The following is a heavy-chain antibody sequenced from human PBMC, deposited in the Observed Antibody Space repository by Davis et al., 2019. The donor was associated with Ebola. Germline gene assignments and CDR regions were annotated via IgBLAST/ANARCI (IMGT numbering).Heavy chain of an antibody. D-gene: IGHD2-2*01. V-gene: IGHV3-23*01. J-gene: IGHJ6*03. Sequence: GESLKISCAASGFTFSSYAMSWVRQAPGKGLEWVSAISGSGGSTYYADSVKGRFTISRDNSKNTLYLQMNSLRAEDTAVYYCAKGEDIVVVPAAMSYYYYMDVWGKGTTVTVSS. CDR2: ISGSGGST. CDR3: AKGEDIVVVPAAMSYYYYMDV. CDR1: GFTFSSYA.